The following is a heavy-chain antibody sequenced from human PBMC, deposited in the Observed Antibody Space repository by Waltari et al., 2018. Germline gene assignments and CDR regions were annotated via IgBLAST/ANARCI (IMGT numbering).Heavy chain of an antibody. CDR2: INPGEPDT. V-gene: IGHV5-51*01. CDR1: GYNFPTYW. J-gene: IGHJ4*02. Sequence: EVSLVQSRAEVKKSGESLKISCEGSGYNFPTYWIGWVRQMPGKGLEWVGIINPGEPDTRYNPSCRGQRTISADRSISTAYLQWDSLQASDSAIYYCARASSFRDYYNVLTGYDPFDSWGQGTLVTVSS. D-gene: IGHD3-9*01. CDR3: ARASSFRDYYNVLTGYDPFDS.